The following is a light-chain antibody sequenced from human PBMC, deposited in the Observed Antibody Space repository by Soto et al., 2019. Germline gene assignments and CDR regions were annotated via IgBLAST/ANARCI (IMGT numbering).Light chain of an antibody. CDR3: SSYTSSAVYV. J-gene: IGLJ1*01. CDR2: DVS. Sequence: QSALTQPASVSGSPGQSITISCTGTSSDVGGYNYVSWYQQHPGKAPKLMIYDVSNRPSGVSNRFSGSKSGNTASLTISGLQAEDEADYSCSSYTSSAVYVFGPGTKVTVL. V-gene: IGLV2-14*01. CDR1: SSDVGGYNY.